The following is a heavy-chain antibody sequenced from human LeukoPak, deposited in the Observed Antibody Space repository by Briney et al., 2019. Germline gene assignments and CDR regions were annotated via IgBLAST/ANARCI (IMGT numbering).Heavy chain of an antibody. Sequence: GGSLRLSCAASGFTFGDYAMHWVRQAPGKGPEWVSSISPGSSYKFCADSVEGRFTISRDDAKNSVYLQMNNLRVDDTAVYYCATERLGIFEFWGQGSLVTVSS. J-gene: IGHJ4*02. CDR1: GFTFGDYA. D-gene: IGHD3-3*01. CDR2: ISPGSSYK. V-gene: IGHV3-21*04. CDR3: ATERLGIFEF.